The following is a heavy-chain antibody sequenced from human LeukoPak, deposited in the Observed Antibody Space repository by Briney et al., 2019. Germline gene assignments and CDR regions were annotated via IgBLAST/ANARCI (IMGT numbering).Heavy chain of an antibody. D-gene: IGHD4/OR15-4a*01. V-gene: IGHV1-46*01. CDR2: INPTGGAT. CDR3: ARGATNDF. Sequence: ASVEVSCKASGYTFTSYYIHWVRQAPGQGLEWMGTINPTGGATSYAQKLQGRVTMTRDTSTSTVYMEVSSLRSEDTAVYYCARGATNDFWGQGTLVTVSS. J-gene: IGHJ4*02. CDR1: GYTFTSYY.